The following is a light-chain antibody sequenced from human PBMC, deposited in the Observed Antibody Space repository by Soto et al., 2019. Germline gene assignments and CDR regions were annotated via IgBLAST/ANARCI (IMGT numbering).Light chain of an antibody. CDR3: AAWDDSLNGYV. Sequence: QSVLTQPPSASGTPGQRATGSCSLISCNIGSNTVNWYQQLPGTAPKLLIYSNNQRPSGVPDRFSGSKSGTSASLAISGLQSEDEADYYCAAWDDSLNGYVFGTGTKVTVL. V-gene: IGLV1-44*01. CDR1: SCNIGSNT. J-gene: IGLJ1*01. CDR2: SNN.